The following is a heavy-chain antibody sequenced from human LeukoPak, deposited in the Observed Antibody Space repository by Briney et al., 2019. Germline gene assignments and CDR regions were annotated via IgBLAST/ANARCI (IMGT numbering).Heavy chain of an antibody. CDR1: GFTLSSYW. V-gene: IGHV3-7*01. CDR2: IKQDGSEK. J-gene: IGHJ6*02. D-gene: IGHD2-15*01. CDR3: ARDGGGLYYYYGMDV. Sequence: GGSLRLSCAASGFTLSSYWMSWVRQAPGKGLEWVANIKQDGSEKYYVDSVMGRFTISRDNAKNSLYLQMNSLRAEDTAVYYCARDGGGLYYYYGMDVWGQGTTVTVSS.